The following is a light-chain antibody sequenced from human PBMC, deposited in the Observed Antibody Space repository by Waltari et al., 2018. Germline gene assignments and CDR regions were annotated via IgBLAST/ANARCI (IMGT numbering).Light chain of an antibody. V-gene: IGKV3-20*01. Sequence: EIVLTQSPGTLSLSPGDRATLSCRASQSFTRYLAWYQHKPGQAPRLLIYDASTRAAGIADWFTGSGFGTDFTLTISRLEPEDSAVYYCQHYVRLPVTFGQGTKVEIK. CDR3: QHYVRLPVT. J-gene: IGKJ1*01. CDR2: DAS. CDR1: QSFTRY.